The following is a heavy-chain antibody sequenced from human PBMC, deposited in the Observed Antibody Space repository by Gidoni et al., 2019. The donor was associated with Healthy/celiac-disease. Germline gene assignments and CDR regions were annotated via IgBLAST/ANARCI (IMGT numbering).Heavy chain of an antibody. CDR1: GFTVDDYT. D-gene: IGHD5-12*01. J-gene: IGHJ4*02. Sequence: EVQLVESGGVVVQPGRSLRLSCAASGFTVDDYTMHWVRQAPGKGLEWVSLFSWDGGSTYYADSVKGRFTISRDNSKNSLYLQMNSLRTEDTGLYYCTKVRRRYDLVYYFDYWGQGTLVTVSS. CDR3: TKVRRRYDLVYYFDY. V-gene: IGHV3-43*01. CDR2: FSWDGGST.